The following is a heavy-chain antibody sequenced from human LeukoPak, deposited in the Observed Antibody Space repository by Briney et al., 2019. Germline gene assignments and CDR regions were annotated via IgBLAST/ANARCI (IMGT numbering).Heavy chain of an antibody. CDR2: INHSGST. Sequence: SETPSLTCAVSGGSFSGYYWSWIRQPPGKGLEWIGEINHSGSTNYNPSLKSRVTISVDTSKNQFSLKLSSVTAADTAVYYCARGRRAMIVVVTKGGFDPWGQGTLVTVSS. V-gene: IGHV4-34*01. D-gene: IGHD3-22*01. CDR1: GGSFSGYY. J-gene: IGHJ5*02. CDR3: ARGRRAMIVVVTKGGFDP.